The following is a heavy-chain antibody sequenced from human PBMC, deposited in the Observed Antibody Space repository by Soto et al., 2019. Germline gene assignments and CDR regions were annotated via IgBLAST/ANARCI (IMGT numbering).Heavy chain of an antibody. CDR3: ASSYGSGYRAFDY. V-gene: IGHV1-69*02. D-gene: IGHD3-10*01. CDR2: INPILSMS. J-gene: IGHJ4*02. Sequence: QVQMVQSGAEVRKPGSSVKVSCKASGDTFSFYSINWVRQAPGLGLEWMGRINPILSMSNYAQRFQGRVTVTXDXPTSTAYMELSGLRSEDTAIYYCASSYGSGYRAFDYWGQGALVTVSS. CDR1: GDTFSFYS.